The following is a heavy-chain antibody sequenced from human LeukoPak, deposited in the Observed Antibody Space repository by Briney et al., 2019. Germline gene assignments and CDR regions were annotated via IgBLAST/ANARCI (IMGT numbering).Heavy chain of an antibody. J-gene: IGHJ4*02. Sequence: GGSLRLSCAASGFTFNTYSMNWVRQAPGKGLEWVSYISSSSSYIYYADSVKGRFTISRDNAKNSLYLQMNSLRAEDTAVYYCARDARSTTSCDIYNFDYWGQGDLVTVSS. CDR2: ISSSSSYI. D-gene: IGHD2-2*02. CDR1: GFTFNTYS. CDR3: ARDARSTTSCDIYNFDY. V-gene: IGHV3-21*01.